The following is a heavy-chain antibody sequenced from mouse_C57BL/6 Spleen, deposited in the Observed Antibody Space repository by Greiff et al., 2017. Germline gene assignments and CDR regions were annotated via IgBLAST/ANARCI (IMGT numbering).Heavy chain of an antibody. J-gene: IGHJ4*01. V-gene: IGHV1-7*01. CDR3: SRSGDYDGYAMDY. D-gene: IGHD2-4*01. CDR2: INPSSGYT. CDR1: GYTFTSYW. Sequence: VQLEQSGAELAKPGASVKLSCKASGYTFTSYWMHWVKQRPGQGLEWIGYINPSSGYTKYNQKFKDKATLTADKSSSTAYMQLSSLTSEDSAVYYCSRSGDYDGYAMDYWGQGTSVTVSS.